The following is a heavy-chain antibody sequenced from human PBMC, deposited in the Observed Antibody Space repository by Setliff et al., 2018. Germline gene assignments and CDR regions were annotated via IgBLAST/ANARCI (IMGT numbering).Heavy chain of an antibody. J-gene: IGHJ4*02. CDR3: ARDSSMGGTTDFDF. CDR2: INPNGGSA. V-gene: IGHV1-46*01. Sequence: ASVKVSCKASGYTFTSYGISWVRQAPGQGLEWVAMINPNGGSATYAQKFQGRVTVTRDTSTSTVYMELSSLRSDETAMYYCARDSSMGGTTDFDFWGQGTLVTVSS. D-gene: IGHD1-7*01. CDR1: GYTFTSYG.